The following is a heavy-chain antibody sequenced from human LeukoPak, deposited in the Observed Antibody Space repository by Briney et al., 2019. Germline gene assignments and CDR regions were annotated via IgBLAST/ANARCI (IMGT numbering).Heavy chain of an antibody. CDR2: IYSGGST. Sequence: PGGSLRLSCAASGFTVSSNYMSWVRQAPGKGLEWVSVIYSGGSTYYADSVKGRFTISRDNSKNTLYLQMNSLRAEDTAVYYCARGQYYDFWSGYEYNWFDPWGRGTLVTVSS. CDR3: ARGQYYDFWSGYEYNWFDP. CDR1: GFTVSSNY. D-gene: IGHD3-3*01. V-gene: IGHV3-66*02. J-gene: IGHJ5*02.